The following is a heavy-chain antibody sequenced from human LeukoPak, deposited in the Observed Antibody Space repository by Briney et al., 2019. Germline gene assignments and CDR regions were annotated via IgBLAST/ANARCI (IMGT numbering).Heavy chain of an antibody. J-gene: IGHJ4*02. CDR3: ARHAYYDSSGGIPDY. CDR1: GGSISSSSYY. Sequence: SETLSLTCTVSGGSISSSSYYWGWIHQPPGKGLEWIGSIYYSGSTYYNPSLKSRVTISVDTSKNQFSLKLSSVTAADTAVYYCARHAYYDSSGGIPDYWGQGTLVTVSS. D-gene: IGHD3-22*01. V-gene: IGHV4-39*01. CDR2: IYYSGST.